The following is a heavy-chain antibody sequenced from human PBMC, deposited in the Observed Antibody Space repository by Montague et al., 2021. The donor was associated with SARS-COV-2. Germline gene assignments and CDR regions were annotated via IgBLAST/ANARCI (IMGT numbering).Heavy chain of an antibody. D-gene: IGHD5-12*01. CDR3: ARGGGLRNYGVDA. V-gene: IGHV3-53*01. CDR1: GFTVTSNY. J-gene: IGHJ6*02. Sequence: SLRLFCAASGFTVTSNYMSWVRRAPGKGLEWVSVIYDGGSTYYADSVKGRFTISRDNSKNTLYLQMNSLRAEDTAVYYCARGGGLRNYGVDAWGQGTTVTVSS. CDR2: IYDGGST.